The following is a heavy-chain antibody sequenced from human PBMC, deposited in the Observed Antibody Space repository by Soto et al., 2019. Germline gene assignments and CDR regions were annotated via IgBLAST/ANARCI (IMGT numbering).Heavy chain of an antibody. CDR3: AGAMVRSYETKDY. J-gene: IGHJ4*02. D-gene: IGHD1-26*01. V-gene: IGHV4-30-4*01. CDR1: GGSISSGDYY. Sequence: QVQLQESGPGLVKPSQTLSLTCTVSGGSISSGDYYWSWIRQPPGKGLEWIGYIYYSGSTYYNPSLHSRVTISLDTSKNHFYLKLRSVTAADTAVYYCAGAMVRSYETKDYWGQGTLVTVSS. CDR2: IYYSGST.